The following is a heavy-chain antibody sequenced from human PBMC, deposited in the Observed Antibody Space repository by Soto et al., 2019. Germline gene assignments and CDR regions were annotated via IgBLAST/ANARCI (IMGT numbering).Heavy chain of an antibody. V-gene: IGHV4-31*01. J-gene: IGHJ4*02. CDR1: GGSIRSGGYY. Sequence: QVQLQESGPGRVKPSQTLSLTCTVSGGSIRSGGYYWSWIRQHPGTGLEWIGNIFYSGSTYYNPSLKSQVTISVDTSKNQFSLNLSSVTAADTAVYFCARSYYNIDVYGYWGQGTLVTVSS. CDR3: ARSYYNIDVYGY. D-gene: IGHD2-8*01. CDR2: IFYSGST.